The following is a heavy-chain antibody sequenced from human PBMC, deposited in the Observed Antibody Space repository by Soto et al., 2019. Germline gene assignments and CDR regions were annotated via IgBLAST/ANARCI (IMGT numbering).Heavy chain of an antibody. V-gene: IGHV3-30-3*01. CDR3: ASRGYFDN. J-gene: IGHJ4*02. D-gene: IGHD3-10*01. CDR1: GISFRSYA. CDR2: IYYDGSNE. Sequence: QVQLVESGGGVVQPGRSLRLSCAASGISFRSYAMHWVRQAPGKGLEWVAVIYYDGSNEYYADSVKGRFTISRDKSKNTLYLEMNSLRGEDTAVYYCASRGYFDNWGQGTLVTVSS.